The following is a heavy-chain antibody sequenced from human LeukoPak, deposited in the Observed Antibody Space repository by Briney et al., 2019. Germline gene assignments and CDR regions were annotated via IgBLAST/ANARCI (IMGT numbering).Heavy chain of an antibody. CDR1: GYTFSGFY. D-gene: IGHD5-18*01. V-gene: IGHV1-2*02. CDR3: ARDGRLRNGYDNFYI. Sequence: ASVKVSCKASGYTFSGFYINWVRQAPGQGLEWMGWINPKNGDSHYAQDFLGRVTMTRDTSISTAYMELSRLTSDDTAVYYCARDGRLRNGYDNFYIWGQGTLVTVSS. J-gene: IGHJ4*02. CDR2: INPKNGDS.